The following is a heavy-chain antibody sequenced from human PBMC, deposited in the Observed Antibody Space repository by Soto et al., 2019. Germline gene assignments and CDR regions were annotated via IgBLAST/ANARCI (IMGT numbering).Heavy chain of an antibody. D-gene: IGHD6-6*01. J-gene: IGHJ6*02. CDR3: ATDRGAARRLDYNGMDV. CDR2: IYYSGNT. V-gene: IGHV4-31*03. CDR1: VAPSPMVLTT. Sequence: SETRPSPALSLVAPSPMVLTTGAGSASTQGGGLEWIGYIYYSGNTYYNPSLKSRVTISVDTSKNQFSLKLSSVTAADTAVYYCATDRGAARRLDYNGMDVWGQGTTVTVSS.